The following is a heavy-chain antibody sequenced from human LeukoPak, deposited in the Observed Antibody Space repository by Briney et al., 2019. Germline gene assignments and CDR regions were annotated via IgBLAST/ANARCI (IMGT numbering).Heavy chain of an antibody. CDR2: IYYSGST. D-gene: IGHD5-12*01. Sequence: SETLSLTCTVSGGSISSGGHYWSWIRQPPGKGLEWIGYIYYSGSTNYNPSLKSRVTISVDTSKNQFSLKLSSVTAADTAVYYCARDSGYSGYDLAFDYWGQGTLVTVSS. V-gene: IGHV4-61*08. CDR3: ARDSGYSGYDLAFDY. J-gene: IGHJ4*02. CDR1: GGSISSGGHY.